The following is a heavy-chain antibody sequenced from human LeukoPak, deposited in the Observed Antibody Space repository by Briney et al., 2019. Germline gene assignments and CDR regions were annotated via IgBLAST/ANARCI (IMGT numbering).Heavy chain of an antibody. V-gene: IGHV3-23*01. CDR2: MYGHGETT. J-gene: IGHJ4*02. CDR1: GFTSSTYS. CDR3: AKDQRPDSGYDIDY. D-gene: IGHD5-12*01. Sequence: GGSLRLSCVASGFTSSTYSMSWVRQPPGKGLEWVSIMYGHGETTYYADSVKGRFTISRDNSKSTLYLQIHSLRAEDTAVYYCAKDQRPDSGYDIDYWGQGTLVTVSS.